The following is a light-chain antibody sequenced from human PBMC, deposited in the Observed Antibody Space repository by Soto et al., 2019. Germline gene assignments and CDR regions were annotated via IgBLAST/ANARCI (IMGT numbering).Light chain of an antibody. CDR3: QQYGTWIT. V-gene: IGKV3-20*01. Sequence: EIVLTQSPGTLSLSPGDRVSLSCGASEWFSGKNLAWYQHKPGQSPRLLIYSSSIRASGVPDRFRGSGSGTVFTPTITRLEPEDFAVYYCQQYGTWITFGQGTRLETK. J-gene: IGKJ5*01. CDR1: EWFSGKN. CDR2: SSS.